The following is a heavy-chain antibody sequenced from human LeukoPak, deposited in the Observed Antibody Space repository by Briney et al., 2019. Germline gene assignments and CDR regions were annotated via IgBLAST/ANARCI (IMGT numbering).Heavy chain of an antibody. J-gene: IGHJ4*02. V-gene: IGHV3-7*01. D-gene: IGHD4/OR15-4a*01. CDR2: IKQDGSER. Sequence: GGSLRLSCAASGFTFSNFAMSWVRQAPGKGLEWVANIKQDGSERYYVDSVKGRFTISRDNAKNSLYLQMNSLRAEDTAVYYCARVFGAGYSDYWGQGTLVTVSS. CDR1: GFTFSNFA. CDR3: ARVFGAGYSDY.